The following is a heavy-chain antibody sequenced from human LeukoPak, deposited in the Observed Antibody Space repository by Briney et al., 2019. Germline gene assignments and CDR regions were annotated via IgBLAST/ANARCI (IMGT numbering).Heavy chain of an antibody. CDR3: ARVPHGETIFGVVLYWFDP. J-gene: IGHJ5*02. CDR1: SYSISSGYY. V-gene: IGHV4-38-2*02. CDR2: IYHSGST. D-gene: IGHD3-3*01. Sequence: PSETLSLTCTVSSYSISSGYYWGWIRQPPGKGLEGIGSIYHSGSTYYNPSLKSRVTISVDTSKNQFSLKLSSVTAADTAVYYCARVPHGETIFGVVLYWFDPWGQGTLVTVSS.